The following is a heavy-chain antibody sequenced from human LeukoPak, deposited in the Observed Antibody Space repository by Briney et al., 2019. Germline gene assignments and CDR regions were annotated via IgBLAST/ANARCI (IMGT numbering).Heavy chain of an antibody. CDR3: PRDSIRDGTNSGFDY. D-gene: IGHD5-24*01. Sequence: GSSVKVSCKASGGTFSSYAISWVRQAPGQGLEWMGRIIPIFGTANYAQKFQGRVTITTDESTSTAYMEISSLRSEDTAVYYCPRDSIRDGTNSGFDYWGQGTLVTVSS. V-gene: IGHV1-69*05. J-gene: IGHJ4*02. CDR1: GGTFSSYA. CDR2: IIPIFGTA.